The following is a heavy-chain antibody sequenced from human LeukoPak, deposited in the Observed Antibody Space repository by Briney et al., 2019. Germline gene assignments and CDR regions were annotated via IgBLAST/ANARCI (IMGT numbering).Heavy chain of an antibody. D-gene: IGHD6-19*01. CDR2: FNISEST. CDR1: GGSFIGYY. CDR3: ARGDVEQWLVPLNYYYYGMDV. Sequence: SETLSLTCAVYGGSFIGYYWSWIAQPPGKGLEWFGKFNISESTNYNPSLKSRVTISVDTSKNQFSLKLSSVTAADTAVYYCARGDVEQWLVPLNYYYYGMDVWGQGTTVTVSS. V-gene: IGHV4-34*01. J-gene: IGHJ6*02.